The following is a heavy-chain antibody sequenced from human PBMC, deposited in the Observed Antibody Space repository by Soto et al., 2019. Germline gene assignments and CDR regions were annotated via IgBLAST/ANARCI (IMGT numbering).Heavy chain of an antibody. V-gene: IGHV4-61*01. CDR1: GGSISSDSYY. Sequence: SETLSLTCTVSGGSISSDSYYWGWVRQPPGKGLEWIGYIYYSGTTKYNPSLKSRVTISVDTSKNQFSLKLSSVTAADTAMYYCARCVSGYYSGFDPWGQGTLVTVSS. J-gene: IGHJ5*02. CDR3: ARCVSGYYSGFDP. D-gene: IGHD3-22*01. CDR2: IYYSGTT.